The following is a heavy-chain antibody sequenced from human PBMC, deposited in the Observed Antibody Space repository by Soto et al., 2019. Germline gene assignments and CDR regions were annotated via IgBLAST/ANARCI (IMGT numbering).Heavy chain of an antibody. CDR3: VKNSSWFNT. CDR2: IDGSGGIT. CDR1: GFTFGTTD. V-gene: IGHV3-23*01. Sequence: VQVLQSGGGLVEPGGSLTLSCAASGFTFGTTDMSWVLQAPGQGLEWVSTIDGSGGITYYADSVKCRFTISRDHSRNTVYLQMNSLRGDDTALYYCVKNSSWFNTWGQGALVNVSS. J-gene: IGHJ5*02.